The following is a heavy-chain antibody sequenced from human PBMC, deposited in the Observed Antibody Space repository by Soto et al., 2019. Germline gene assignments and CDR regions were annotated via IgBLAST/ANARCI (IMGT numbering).Heavy chain of an antibody. V-gene: IGHV1-18*01. Sequence: QVQLVQSGAEVKKPGASVKVSCKASGYTFTSYGISWVRQAPGQGLEWMGWISAYNGNTNYAQKLQGRVTMTTDTSTSTAYMELRSLRSDDTAVYYCARSVRGYVLVPAQYYFDYWGQGTLVTVSS. D-gene: IGHD3-22*01. J-gene: IGHJ4*02. CDR2: ISAYNGNT. CDR1: GYTFTSYG. CDR3: ARSVRGYVLVPAQYYFDY.